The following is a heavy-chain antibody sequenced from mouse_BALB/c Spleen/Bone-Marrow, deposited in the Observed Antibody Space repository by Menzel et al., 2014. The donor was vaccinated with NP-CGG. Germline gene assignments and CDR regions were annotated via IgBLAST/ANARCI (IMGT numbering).Heavy chain of an antibody. D-gene: IGHD2-1*01. V-gene: IGHV1-80*01. CDR1: GYAFSSYW. CDR2: IYPGDGDT. Sequence: QVQLQQSGAELVRPGSSVKTSCKASGYAFSSYWMNWVKQRPGQGLEWIGQIYPGDGDTNYSGKFKGKATLTADESSSTAYMQLSSLTSEDSAVYFCAFGNYDFVYWGQGTTLTVSS. J-gene: IGHJ2*01. CDR3: AFGNYDFVY.